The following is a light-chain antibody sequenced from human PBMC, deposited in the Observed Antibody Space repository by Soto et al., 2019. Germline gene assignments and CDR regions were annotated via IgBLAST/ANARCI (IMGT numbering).Light chain of an antibody. J-gene: IGKJ1*01. V-gene: IGKV3-20*01. CDR3: QQYGGSPQT. CDR2: GAS. Sequence: IVLTQSPGTLALSPGEGATLSCRARQSVSKYLAWSQQNPGQAPRLLIYGASSRATGIPDSFSGSGSGTDFTLTISRLEPEDFAVYYCQQYGGSPQTFGQGTKVEIK. CDR1: QSVSKY.